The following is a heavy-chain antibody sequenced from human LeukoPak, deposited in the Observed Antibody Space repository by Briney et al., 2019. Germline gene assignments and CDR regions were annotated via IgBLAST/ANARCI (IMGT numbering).Heavy chain of an antibody. Sequence: SETLSLTCAVYGGSFSGYYWSWIRQPPGKGLEWIGEINHSGSTNYNPSLKSRVTISVDKSKNQFSLKLSSVTAADTAVYYCARDVNMGVWDWGQGTLVTVSS. CDR3: ARDVNMGVWD. CDR1: GGSFSGYY. CDR2: INHSGST. J-gene: IGHJ4*02. V-gene: IGHV4-34*01. D-gene: IGHD3-10*01.